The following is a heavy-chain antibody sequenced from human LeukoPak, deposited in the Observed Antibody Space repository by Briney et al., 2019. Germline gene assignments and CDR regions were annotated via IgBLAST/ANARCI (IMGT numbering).Heavy chain of an antibody. CDR2: IIPIFGTA. J-gene: IGHJ4*02. Sequence: GASVKVSCKASGGTFSSYAISWVRQAPGQGLEWMGGIIPIFGTANYAQKFQGRVTITTDESTSTAYMELSSLRSEDTAVYYCASSKGNWNKRPIGVRGVQFDYWGQGTLVTVSS. CDR1: GGTFSSYA. V-gene: IGHV1-69*05. D-gene: IGHD1/OR15-1a*01. CDR3: ASSKGNWNKRPIGVRGVQFDY.